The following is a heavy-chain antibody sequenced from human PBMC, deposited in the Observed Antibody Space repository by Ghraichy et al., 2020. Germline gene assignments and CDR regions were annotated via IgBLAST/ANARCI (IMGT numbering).Heavy chain of an antibody. CDR1: GGSISSYY. D-gene: IGHD4-23*01. V-gene: IGHV4-59*08. CDR2: IYYSGST. Sequence: SETLSLTCNVSGGSISSYYWTWIQQPPGKGLEWIGYIYYSGSTNYNPSLKSRVTISLDTSKKQFSLRLSSVIAADTAVYYCARQGDGGRSFDYWGQGTLVTVSS. J-gene: IGHJ4*02. CDR3: ARQGDGGRSFDY.